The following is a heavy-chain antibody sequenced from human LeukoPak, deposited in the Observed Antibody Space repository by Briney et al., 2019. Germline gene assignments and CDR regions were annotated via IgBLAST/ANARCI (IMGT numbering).Heavy chain of an antibody. CDR3: ASLGN. V-gene: IGHV3-7*01. D-gene: IGHD1-1*01. CDR1: GFTFSSYS. J-gene: IGHJ4*02. CDR2: IKQDGSEK. Sequence: QPGGSLRLSCVASGFTFSSYSMNWVRQAPEKGLEWVANIKQDGSEKFYVDSVKGRFTISRDNAKNSLYLQMNSLRADDTAVYYCASLGNWGQGTLVTVSS.